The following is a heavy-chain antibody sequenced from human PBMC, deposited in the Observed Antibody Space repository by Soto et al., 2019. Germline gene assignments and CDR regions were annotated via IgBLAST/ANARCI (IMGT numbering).Heavy chain of an antibody. D-gene: IGHD6-19*01. CDR3: ARVHRQWLVRAYFDY. V-gene: IGHV3-30-3*01. CDR2: ISYDGSNK. CDR1: GFTFSSYA. J-gene: IGHJ4*02. Sequence: QVQLVESGGGVVQPGRSLRLSCAASGFTFSSYAMHWVRQAPGKGLEWVAVISYDGSNKYYADSVKGRFTISRDNSKNTLYLQMNRLRAEDTAVYYCARVHRQWLVRAYFDYWGQGTLVTVSS.